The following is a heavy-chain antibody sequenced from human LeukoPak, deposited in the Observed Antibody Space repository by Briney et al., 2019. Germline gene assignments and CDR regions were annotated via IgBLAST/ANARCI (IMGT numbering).Heavy chain of an antibody. V-gene: IGHV3-7*03. CDR1: GFTFSMNW. CDR2: IKHDGSER. J-gene: IGHJ4*02. CDR3: ARGLYASGSSHDF. D-gene: IGHD3-10*01. Sequence: PGESLRLSCAASGFTFSMNWMSWVRQAPGKGLEWVANIKHDGSERYYGDSVKGRFTISRDNAKNSLYLQMNSLRAEDTAVYYCARGLYASGSSHDFWGQGALVAVSS.